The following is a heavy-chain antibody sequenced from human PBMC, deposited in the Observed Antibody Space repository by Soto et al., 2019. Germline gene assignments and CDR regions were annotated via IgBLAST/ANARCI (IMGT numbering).Heavy chain of an antibody. J-gene: IGHJ6*02. V-gene: IGHV1-69*12. CDR1: GGTFSSYA. Sequence: QVQLVQSGAEVKKPGSSVKVSCKASGGTFSSYAISWVRQAPGQGLEWMGGIIPIFGTANYAQKFQGRVTITADESRSIXYMELSRLRSEDTAVYYCARGLIGGSNSYYYGMDVWGQGTTVTVSS. CDR3: ARGLIGGSNSYYYGMDV. D-gene: IGHD3-10*01. CDR2: IIPIFGTA.